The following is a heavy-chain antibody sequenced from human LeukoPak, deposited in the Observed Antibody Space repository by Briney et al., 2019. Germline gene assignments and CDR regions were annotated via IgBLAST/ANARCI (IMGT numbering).Heavy chain of an antibody. CDR3: KMGDGSPPLGQ. D-gene: IGHD5-24*01. CDR1: GFTFSNYV. Sequence: PGGSLRLSCAASGFTFSNYVLGWVRQAPGKGLQWVSAISGSGCSTYYADSVKGRFTISRDNSGNTLYLQMNSLRAEDTAIYYCKMGDGSPPLGQWGQGTLVTVSS. V-gene: IGHV3-23*01. CDR2: ISGSGCST. J-gene: IGHJ4*02.